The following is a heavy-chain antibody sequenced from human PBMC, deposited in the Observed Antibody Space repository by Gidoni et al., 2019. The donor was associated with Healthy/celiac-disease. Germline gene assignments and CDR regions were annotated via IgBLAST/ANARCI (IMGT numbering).Heavy chain of an antibody. D-gene: IGHD2-21*01. J-gene: IGHJ6*02. CDR3: VSYFPTDVNAGMDV. Sequence: QVQLVQSGAEVKKPGASVKVSCKAAGYTFTSYGISWVRQAPGQGLELMGWISTYNGNTNYAQKLQGRVTMTTDTSTSTAYMELRSLRSDDTAVYYCVSYFPTDVNAGMDVWGQGTTVTVSS. V-gene: IGHV1-18*04. CDR1: GYTFTSYG. CDR2: ISTYNGNT.